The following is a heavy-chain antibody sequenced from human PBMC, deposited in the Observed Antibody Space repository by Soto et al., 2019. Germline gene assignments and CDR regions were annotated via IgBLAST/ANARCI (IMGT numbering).Heavy chain of an antibody. V-gene: IGHV1-69*01. CDR3: AKDTRRYCTAGTCVPGFDP. Sequence: QVQLVQSGAEVKKPGSSVKVSCKASGGTFGSYAISWVRQAPGQGLEWMGGIIPIFGTANYAQKFQGRVRITADESTRIAYMELSSLRSEDTAVYYCAKDTRRYCTAGTCVPGFDPWGQGTLVTVSS. CDR1: GGTFGSYA. CDR2: IIPIFGTA. J-gene: IGHJ5*02. D-gene: IGHD2-8*02.